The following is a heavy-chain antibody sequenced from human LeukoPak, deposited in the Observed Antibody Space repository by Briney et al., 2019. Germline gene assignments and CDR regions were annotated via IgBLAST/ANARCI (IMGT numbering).Heavy chain of an antibody. J-gene: IGHJ5*02. CDR2: IYYSGST. D-gene: IGHD6-6*01. Sequence: SETLSLTCTVSGGSISSHYWSWIRQPPGKGLEWIGYIYYSGSTNYNPSPKSRVTISVDTSKNQFSLKLSSVTAADTAVYYCARVKQLGWFDPWGQGTLVTVSS. CDR3: ARVKQLGWFDP. CDR1: GGSISSHY. V-gene: IGHV4-59*11.